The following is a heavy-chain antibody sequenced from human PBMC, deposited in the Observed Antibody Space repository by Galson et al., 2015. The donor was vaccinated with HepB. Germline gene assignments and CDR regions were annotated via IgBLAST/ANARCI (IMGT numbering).Heavy chain of an antibody. CDR2: ISGNNGYT. D-gene: IGHD4-11*01. Sequence: SVKVSCKASGYTFSNSGISWVRQAPGQGLEWMGWISGNNGYTDYAQNLQGRVTITTDTSTSTAYMELRSLRSDDTAVYYCARDYDYKFEYWGQGTLVTVSS. V-gene: IGHV1-18*01. J-gene: IGHJ4*02. CDR1: GYTFSNSG. CDR3: ARDYDYKFEY.